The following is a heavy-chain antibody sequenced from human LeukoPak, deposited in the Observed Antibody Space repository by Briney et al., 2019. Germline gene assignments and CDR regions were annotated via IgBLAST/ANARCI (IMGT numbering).Heavy chain of an antibody. V-gene: IGHV4-34*01. CDR2: INHSGST. CDR1: GGSFSGYY. CDR3: AGSTYYDILTGYSLFDY. J-gene: IGHJ4*02. D-gene: IGHD3-9*01. Sequence: SETLSLTCAVYGGSFSGYYWSWIRQPPGKGLEWIGEINHSGSTNYNPSLKSRVTISVDTSKNQFSLKLSSVTAADTAAYYCAGSTYYDILTGYSLFDYWGQGTLVTVSS.